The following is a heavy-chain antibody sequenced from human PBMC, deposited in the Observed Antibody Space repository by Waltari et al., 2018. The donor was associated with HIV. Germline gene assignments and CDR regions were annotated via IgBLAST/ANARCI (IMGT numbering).Heavy chain of an antibody. J-gene: IGHJ4*02. D-gene: IGHD3-22*01. CDR2: LYHSGST. CDR3: ARVLRDYYDSSGFYSGFDY. CDR1: GYSISSGYY. V-gene: IGHV4-38-2*01. Sequence: QVQLQESGPGLVKPSETLSLTCAVSGYSISSGYYWGWIRQPPGKGLEWIGTLYHSGSTSYNPSLKGRVTIAADTSKNQFSLKLSSVTAADTAVYYCARVLRDYYDSSGFYSGFDYWGQGTLVTVSS.